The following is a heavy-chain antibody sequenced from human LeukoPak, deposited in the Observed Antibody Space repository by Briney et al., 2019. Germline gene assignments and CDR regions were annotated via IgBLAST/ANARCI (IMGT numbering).Heavy chain of an antibody. CDR1: GYTFTGYY. Sequence: ASVKVSCKASGYTFTGYYMHWVRQAPGQGLEWMGIINPSGGSTSYAQKFQGRVTMTRDTSTSTVYMELSSLRSEDTAVYYCARANGWQLYDYWGQGTLVTVSS. CDR3: ARANGWQLYDY. J-gene: IGHJ4*02. CDR2: INPSGGST. V-gene: IGHV1-46*01. D-gene: IGHD5-18*01.